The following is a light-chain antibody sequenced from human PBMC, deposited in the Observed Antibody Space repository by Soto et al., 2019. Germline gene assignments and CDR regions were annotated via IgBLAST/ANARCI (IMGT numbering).Light chain of an antibody. CDR1: SSDVGGYNY. CDR2: DVS. V-gene: IGLV2-14*01. CDR3: SSYTTRSTLI. Sequence: QSALTQPASVSGSPGQSITISCTGTSSDVGGYNYVSWYQQHPGKAPKLMIYDVSNRPSWVSNRFSGSKSGNTASLTISGLQAEGEPDYYCSSYTTRSTLIFGGGTKLTVL. J-gene: IGLJ2*01.